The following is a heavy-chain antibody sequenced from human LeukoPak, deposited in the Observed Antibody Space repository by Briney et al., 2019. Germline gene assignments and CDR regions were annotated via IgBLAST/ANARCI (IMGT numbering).Heavy chain of an antibody. CDR2: INSSGSAM. J-gene: IGHJ4*02. CDR1: GFTFSNYA. D-gene: IGHD1-14*01. V-gene: IGHV3-48*04. Sequence: GGSLRLSCAASGFTFSNYAMNWVRQAPGKGLEWVSYINSSGSAMYYTGSVKGRFTISRDNAKNSLYLQMNGLRVEDTAVYYCARMSKLTARGFWGQGTLVTVSS. CDR3: ARMSKLTARGF.